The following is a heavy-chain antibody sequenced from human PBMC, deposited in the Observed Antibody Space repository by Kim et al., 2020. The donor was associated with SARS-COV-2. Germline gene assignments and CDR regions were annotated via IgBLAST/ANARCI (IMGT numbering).Heavy chain of an antibody. Sequence: ASVKVSCKVSGYPVNEFPMHWVRQAPGKGLEWMGSFDPEDGETIVAQKFQGRVTVSEDTSTNTAYLDLRSLKSDDTAVYYCATALGYSDALDPWGQGTLVTVSS. CDR1: GYPVNEFP. V-gene: IGHV1-24*01. CDR2: FDPEDGET. CDR3: ATALGYSDALDP. D-gene: IGHD5-12*01. J-gene: IGHJ5*02.